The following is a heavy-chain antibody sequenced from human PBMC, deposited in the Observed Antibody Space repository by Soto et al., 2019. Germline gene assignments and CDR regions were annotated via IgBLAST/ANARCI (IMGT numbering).Heavy chain of an antibody. CDR3: ARLKTGYSSGWYSYYYMDV. V-gene: IGHV4-39*01. CDR1: GGSISSSSYY. Sequence: SETLSLTCTVSGGSISSSSYYWGWIRQPPGKGLEWIGSIYYSGSTYYNPSLKSRVTISVDTSKNQFSLKLSSVTAADTAVYYCARLKTGYSSGWYSYYYMDVWGKGTTVTVSS. J-gene: IGHJ6*03. CDR2: IYYSGST. D-gene: IGHD6-19*01.